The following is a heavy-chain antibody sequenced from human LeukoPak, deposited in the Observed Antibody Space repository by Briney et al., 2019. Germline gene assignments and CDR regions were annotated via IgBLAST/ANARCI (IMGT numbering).Heavy chain of an antibody. J-gene: IGHJ4*02. CDR2: IYGGGSGTT. CDR1: TLSVSTAC. Sequence: GGSLRLSCAASTLSVSTACMTWVRQTAGKGLEWVAVIYGGGSGTTFYADSVKGRFTISRGPSKNTLYLQMNNLRAEDTAVYYCASAVDGTKYYFAYWGQGTLVTISS. CDR3: ASAVDGTKYYFAY. V-gene: IGHV3-53*01. D-gene: IGHD6-19*01.